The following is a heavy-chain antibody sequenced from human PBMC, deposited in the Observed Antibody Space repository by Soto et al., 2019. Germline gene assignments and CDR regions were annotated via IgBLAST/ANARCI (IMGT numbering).Heavy chain of an antibody. CDR1: GFTFSSYS. Sequence: GGSLRLSCAASGFTFSSYSMNWVRQAPGKGLEWVSSISSSSSYIYYADSVKGRFTISRDNAKNSLYLQMNSLRAEDTAVYYCARPNYGDTPDYYYYYGMDVWGKGPTVTVPS. V-gene: IGHV3-21*01. D-gene: IGHD4-17*01. CDR2: ISSSSSYI. CDR3: ARPNYGDTPDYYYYYGMDV. J-gene: IGHJ6*04.